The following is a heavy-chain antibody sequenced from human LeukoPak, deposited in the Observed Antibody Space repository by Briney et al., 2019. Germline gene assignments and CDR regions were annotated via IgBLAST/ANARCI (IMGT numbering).Heavy chain of an antibody. Sequence: GGSLRLSCAASGFIVSSSYMYWVRQAPGKGLEWVANIKQDGSEKNYVDSVKGRFTISRDNAENSLYLQMNSLRAEDTAVYFCARSRPYIGATGLFCFDFWGQGTLVSVSS. CDR2: IKQDGSEK. CDR3: ARSRPYIGATGLFCFDF. D-gene: IGHD6-13*01. J-gene: IGHJ4*02. CDR1: GFIVSSSY. V-gene: IGHV3-7*01.